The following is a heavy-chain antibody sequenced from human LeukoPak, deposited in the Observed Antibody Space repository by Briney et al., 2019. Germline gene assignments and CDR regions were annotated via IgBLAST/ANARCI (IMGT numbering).Heavy chain of an antibody. CDR2: ISGSGGST. CDR3: ARDPVVVVASYGMDV. V-gene: IGHV3-23*01. D-gene: IGHD2-15*01. CDR1: GFTFSSYG. J-gene: IGHJ6*02. Sequence: GGSLRLSCAASGFTFSSYGMSWVRQAPGKGLEWVSAISGSGGSTYYADSVKGRFTISRDNAKNSLYLQMNSLRAEDTAVYYCARDPVVVVASYGMDVWGQGTTVTVSS.